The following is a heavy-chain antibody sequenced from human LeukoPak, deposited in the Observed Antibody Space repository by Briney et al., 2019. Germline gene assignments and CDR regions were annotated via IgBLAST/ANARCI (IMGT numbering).Heavy chain of an antibody. V-gene: IGHV3-9*01. Sequence: GGSLRLSCAASGFTFSSYWMHWVRQAPGKGLEWVSGISWNSGSIGYADSVKGRFTISRDNAKNSLYLQMNSLRAEDTALYYCAKEGGGDCSGGSCYDYWGQGTLVTVSS. D-gene: IGHD2-15*01. CDR3: AKEGGGDCSGGSCYDY. CDR1: GFTFSSYW. J-gene: IGHJ4*02. CDR2: ISWNSGSI.